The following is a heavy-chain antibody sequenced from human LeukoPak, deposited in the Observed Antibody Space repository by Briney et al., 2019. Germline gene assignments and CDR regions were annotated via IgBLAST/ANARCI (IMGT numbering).Heavy chain of an antibody. CDR2: ISGSAANT. CDR3: AKTDTGGYHRGNYDF. Sequence: GGSLRLSCAASGFTFSSYAMSWVRQAPGKGLEWVSSISGSAANTFYTDSVKGRFTISRDNSKSTLNLQMNSPRVDDTAVYYCAKTDTGGYHRGNYDFWGLGTLVTVSS. CDR1: GFTFSSYA. D-gene: IGHD2-8*02. V-gene: IGHV3-23*01. J-gene: IGHJ4*02.